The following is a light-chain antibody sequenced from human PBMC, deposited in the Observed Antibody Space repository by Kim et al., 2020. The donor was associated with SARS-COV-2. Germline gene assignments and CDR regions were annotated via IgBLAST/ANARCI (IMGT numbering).Light chain of an antibody. Sequence: EVVMTQSPATLSMSPGERATLSCRASQSVSSNVAWYQQKPGQAPSLLIYAVSTRATGIPARFSGSASGTDFTLTISSLQSEDFAIYYCQQYNNWPLTFGGGTKVHIK. J-gene: IGKJ4*01. CDR2: AVS. CDR3: QQYNNWPLT. CDR1: QSVSSN. V-gene: IGKV3-15*01.